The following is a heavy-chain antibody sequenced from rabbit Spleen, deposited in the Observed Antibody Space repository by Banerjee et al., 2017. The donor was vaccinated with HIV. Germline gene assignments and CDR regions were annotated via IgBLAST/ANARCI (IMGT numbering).Heavy chain of an antibody. D-gene: IGHD8-1*01. Sequence: QEQLVESGGGLVQPEGSLTLTCKASGFDLSSSYWICWVRQAPGKGLEWIACINAVTGKAVYASWAKGRFTFSKTSSTTVTLQMTSLTAADTATYFCARDTGSSFSSYGMDLWGPGTSSPS. V-gene: IGHV1S45*01. CDR3: ARDTGSSFSSYGMDL. CDR2: INAVTGKA. CDR1: GFDLSSSYW. J-gene: IGHJ6*01.